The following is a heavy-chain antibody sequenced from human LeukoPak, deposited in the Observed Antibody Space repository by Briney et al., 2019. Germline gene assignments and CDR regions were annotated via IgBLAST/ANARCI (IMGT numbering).Heavy chain of an antibody. CDR2: ISSSSSTI. D-gene: IGHD6-13*01. Sequence: GSLRPSCAASGFTFSSYSMNWVRQAPGKGLEWVSYISSSSSTIYYADSVKGRFTISRDNAKNSLYLQMNSLRAEDTAVYYCARDHSVAWEQQPPNWFDPWGQGTLVTVSS. CDR1: GFTFSSYS. J-gene: IGHJ5*02. CDR3: ARDHSVAWEQQPPNWFDP. V-gene: IGHV3-48*01.